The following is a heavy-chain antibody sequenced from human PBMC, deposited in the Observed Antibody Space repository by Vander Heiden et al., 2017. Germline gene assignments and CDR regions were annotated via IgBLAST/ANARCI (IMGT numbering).Heavy chain of an antibody. CDR3: ARDREYYYYYYGMDV. V-gene: IGHV3-21*01. Sequence: EAQRVQSGGGLVKPGGSLRLSCAASGFTFSSYSMNWVRQAPGKGLEWVSSISSSISYIYYADSVKGRFTISRDNAKNSLYLQMNSLRAEDTAVYYCARDREYYYYYYGMDVWGQGTTVTVSS. J-gene: IGHJ6*02. CDR1: GFTFSSYS. CDR2: ISSSISYI.